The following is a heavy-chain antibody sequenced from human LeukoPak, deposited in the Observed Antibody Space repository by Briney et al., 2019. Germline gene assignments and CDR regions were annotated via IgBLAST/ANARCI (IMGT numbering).Heavy chain of an antibody. V-gene: IGHV1-69*05. Sequence: ASVKASCKASGGTFSSYAISWVRQAPGQGLEWMGRIIPIFGTANYAQKFQGRVTVTTDESTSTAYMELSSLRSEDTAVYYCARGGHPGELHNYWGQGTLVTVSS. CDR1: GGTFSSYA. D-gene: IGHD1-26*01. J-gene: IGHJ4*02. CDR3: ARGGHPGELHNY. CDR2: IIPIFGTA.